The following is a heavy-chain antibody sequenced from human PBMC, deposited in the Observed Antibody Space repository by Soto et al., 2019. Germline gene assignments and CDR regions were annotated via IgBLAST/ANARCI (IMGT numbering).Heavy chain of an antibody. D-gene: IGHD2-21*01. CDR2: IYHSGST. V-gene: IGHV4-30-2*01. CDR1: GGSISSGGYS. J-gene: IGHJ5*02. CDR3: AGVRGPYCGGECYPPTPNWFDP. Sequence: QLQLQESGSGLVKPSQTLSLTCAVSGGSISSGGYSWSWIRQPPGKGLEWIGYIYHSGSTYYNPSLKRRVHISVDRSKNQFSLKLSAVTAADSAVYYCAGVRGPYCGGECYPPTPNWFDPWGQGTLVTVSS.